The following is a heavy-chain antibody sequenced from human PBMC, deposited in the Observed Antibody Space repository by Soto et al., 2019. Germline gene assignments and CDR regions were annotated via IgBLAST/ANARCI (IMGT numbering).Heavy chain of an antibody. J-gene: IGHJ1*01. CDR1: GGSFSGYC. Sequence: VQLQQWGAGLLKPSETLSLTCAVYGGSFSGYCWSWIRQTPGERLEWVGDICHGGGANYNPSLKSRGSFSIDPSKNQFSLKLNSVMAADTAVYYCAGYSNSWAKYVKHWGRGSLVTVSS. CDR2: ICHGGGA. D-gene: IGHD6-13*01. V-gene: IGHV4-34*01. CDR3: AGYSNSWAKYVKH.